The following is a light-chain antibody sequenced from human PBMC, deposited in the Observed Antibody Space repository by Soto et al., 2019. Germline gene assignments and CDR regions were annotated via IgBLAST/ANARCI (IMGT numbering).Light chain of an antibody. CDR1: SSNIGSHV. J-gene: IGLJ3*02. CDR2: NNN. Sequence: QSVLTQPPSASGTPGQRVTISCSGSSSNIGSHVVYWYQQLAGTAPKLLMYNNNQRPSGVPDRLSGSKSGTSASLVISGLQSEDEADYYCAVWDDSLDGWVFGGGTQLTV. V-gene: IGLV1-44*01. CDR3: AVWDDSLDGWV.